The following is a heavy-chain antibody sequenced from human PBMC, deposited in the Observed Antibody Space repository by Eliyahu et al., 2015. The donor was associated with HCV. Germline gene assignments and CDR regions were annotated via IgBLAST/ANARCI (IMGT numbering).Heavy chain of an antibody. CDR2: IYYSGST. J-gene: IGHJ5*02. CDR1: GGSISSSSYY. CDR3: ARHGSNYGWLVRFGFDP. D-gene: IGHD6-19*01. Sequence: QLQLQESGPGLVKPSETLSLTCTVSGGSISSSSYYWGWIRQPPGKGLEWIGSIYYSGSTYYNPSLKSRVTISVDTSKNQFSLKLSSVTAADTAVYYCARHGSNYGWLVRFGFDPWGQGTLVTVSS. V-gene: IGHV4-39*01.